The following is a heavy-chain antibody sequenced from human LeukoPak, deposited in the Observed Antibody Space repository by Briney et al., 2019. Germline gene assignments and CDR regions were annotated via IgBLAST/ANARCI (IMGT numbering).Heavy chain of an antibody. V-gene: IGHV3-15*01. CDR3: AKVIGFYDGNPYFDY. D-gene: IGHD4-23*01. Sequence: GGSLRLSCVASGFTFSNAWMNWVRQAPGKGLEWVGRIKSKTDGGTTDYAAPVKGRITISRDDSTNTLHLQMNSLRAEDTAVYYCAKVIGFYDGNPYFDYWGQGTLVTVSS. CDR1: GFTFSNAW. J-gene: IGHJ4*02. CDR2: IKSKTDGGTT.